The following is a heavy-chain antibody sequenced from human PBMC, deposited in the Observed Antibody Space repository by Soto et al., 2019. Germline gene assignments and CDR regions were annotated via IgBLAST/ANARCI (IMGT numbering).Heavy chain of an antibody. V-gene: IGHV3-66*01. CDR3: ARTADLGYCSSTSCYETDAFDI. D-gene: IGHD2-2*01. CDR1: GFTVSSNY. CDR2: IYSGGST. J-gene: IGHJ3*02. Sequence: GGSLRLSCAASGFTVSSNYMSWVRQAPGKGLEWVSVIYSGGSTYYADSVKGRFTISRDNSKNTLYLQMNSLRAEDTAVYYCARTADLGYCSSTSCYETDAFDIWGQGTMVTVSS.